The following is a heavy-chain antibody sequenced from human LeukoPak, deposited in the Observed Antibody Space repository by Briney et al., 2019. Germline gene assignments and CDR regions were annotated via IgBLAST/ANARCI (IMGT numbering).Heavy chain of an antibody. D-gene: IGHD2-2*01. CDR1: GFTFSNAW. V-gene: IGHV3-15*01. J-gene: IGHJ3*02. Sequence: GGSLRLSCAASGFTFSNAWMSWVRQAPGKGLEWVGRIKSKTDGGTTDYAAPVKGRFTISRDDSKNTLYLQMNSLKTEDTAVYYCTTGICSSTSCYDAFDIWGQGTTVTVSS. CDR2: IKSKTDGGTT. CDR3: TTGICSSTSCYDAFDI.